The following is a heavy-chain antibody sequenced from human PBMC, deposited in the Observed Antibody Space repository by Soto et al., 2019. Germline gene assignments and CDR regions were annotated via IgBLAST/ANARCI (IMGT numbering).Heavy chain of an antibody. V-gene: IGHV4-31*03. CDR2: IYYSEST. D-gene: IGHD2-21*02. CDR1: GGSISSGGYY. J-gene: IGHJ6*02. Sequence: QVQLQESGPGLVKPSQTLSLTCSVSGGSISSGGYYWSWIRQHPGKGLEWVAYIYYSESTYYNSSLKSRVTISVATSKTQFSLKLSSVTAADTAMYYCAREPCGGDCYGYYYHGMDVWGQGTTVTVSS. CDR3: AREPCGGDCYGYYYHGMDV.